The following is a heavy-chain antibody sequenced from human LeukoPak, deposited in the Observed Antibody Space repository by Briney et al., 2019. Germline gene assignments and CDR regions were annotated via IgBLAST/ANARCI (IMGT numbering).Heavy chain of an antibody. CDR3: AKGARYSYGPMGYYFDY. V-gene: IGHV3-23*01. CDR1: GFTFSSYA. D-gene: IGHD5-18*01. CDR2: FSGSGGST. Sequence: GGSLRLSCAASGFTFSSYAMSWVRQAPGGGVEWVSAFSGSGGSTYYADSVQGRFTISRDNSKNTLYLQMNSLRAEDTAVYYCAKGARYSYGPMGYYFDYWGQGTLVTVSS. J-gene: IGHJ4*02.